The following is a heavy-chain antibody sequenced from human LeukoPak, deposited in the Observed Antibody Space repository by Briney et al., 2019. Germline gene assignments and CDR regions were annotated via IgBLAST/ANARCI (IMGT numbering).Heavy chain of an antibody. CDR2: ICGSGSST. CDR1: GFTFSSYA. CDR3: AKEGDRYHYSSGYWGEDAFDI. Sequence: GGSLRLSCAASGFTFSSYAMSWVRQAPGKGLEWVADICGSGSSTYYADSVKGRFTISRDTSKKTLYLQMNSLRAEETAVYYCAKEGDRYHYSSGYWGEDAFDIWVQGTMVTVSS. D-gene: IGHD3-22*01. V-gene: IGHV3-23*01. J-gene: IGHJ3*02.